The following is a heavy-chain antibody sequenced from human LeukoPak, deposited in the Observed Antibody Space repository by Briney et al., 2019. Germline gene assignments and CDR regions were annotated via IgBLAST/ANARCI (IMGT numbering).Heavy chain of an antibody. J-gene: IGHJ4*02. CDR3: AKGWTKYCTGGSCYSPLYYFDY. CDR1: GFTFNNYG. D-gene: IGHD2-15*01. V-gene: IGHV3-33*06. CDR2: IWSDETTK. Sequence: GGSLRLSCAASGFTFNNYGMHWVRQAPGKGLDWVAVIWSDETTKYYADSVKGRFTISRDNSKNTLYLQMNSLRAEDTAVYYCAKGWTKYCTGGSCYSPLYYFDYWGQGTLVTISS.